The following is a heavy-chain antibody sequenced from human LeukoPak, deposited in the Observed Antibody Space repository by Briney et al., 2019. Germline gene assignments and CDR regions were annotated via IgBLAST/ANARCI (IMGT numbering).Heavy chain of an antibody. CDR3: AKDNTVRGVHSLDY. CDR2: IWYDGSNK. V-gene: IGHV3-30*02. D-gene: IGHD3-10*01. J-gene: IGHJ4*02. Sequence: GGSLRLSCAASGFTFSSYGMHWVRQAPGKGLEWVAVIWYDGSNKYYADSVKGRFTISRDNSKNTLYLQINSLRAEDTAVYYCAKDNTVRGVHSLDYWGQGTLVTVSS. CDR1: GFTFSSYG.